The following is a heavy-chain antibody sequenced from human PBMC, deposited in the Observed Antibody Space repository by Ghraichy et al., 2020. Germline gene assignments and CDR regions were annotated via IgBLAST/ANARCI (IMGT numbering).Heavy chain of an antibody. V-gene: IGHV1-46*01. D-gene: IGHD6-19*01. Sequence: ASVKVSCKASGYSFSAYYMHWVRQAPGQGLEWMGIFAPSGGFTTYGQKFRGRVTMTSDTSTSTVYMDLSSLTSEDTAVYYCATDGGMAVAGSGFDHWGQGTLVTVSS. CDR1: GYSFSAYY. J-gene: IGHJ4*02. CDR3: ATDGGMAVAGSGFDH. CDR2: FAPSGGFT.